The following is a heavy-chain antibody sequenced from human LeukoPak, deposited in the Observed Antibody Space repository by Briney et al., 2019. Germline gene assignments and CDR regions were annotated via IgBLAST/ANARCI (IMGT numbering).Heavy chain of an antibody. V-gene: IGHV1-2*02. CDR1: GYTFTGYY. CDR3: ARDRSYYYDSSGYLDY. Sequence: GALVKVSCKASGYTFTGYYMHWVRQAPGQGLEWMGWINPNSGGTNYAQKLQGRVTMTTDTSTSTAYMELRSLRSDDTAVYYCARDRSYYYDSSGYLDYWGQGTLVTVSS. CDR2: INPNSGGT. J-gene: IGHJ4*02. D-gene: IGHD3-22*01.